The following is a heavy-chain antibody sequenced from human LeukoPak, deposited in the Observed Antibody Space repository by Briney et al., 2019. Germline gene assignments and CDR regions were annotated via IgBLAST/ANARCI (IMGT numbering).Heavy chain of an antibody. CDR3: ARGGYYGSGNDFRFDP. CDR2: IYTSGST. V-gene: IGHV4-61*02. CDR1: GGSINSGSYY. J-gene: IGHJ5*02. Sequence: SETLSLTCTVSGGSINSGSYYWSWIRQPAGKGLEWIGRIYTSGSTNYNPSLKSRVTISVDTSKSQFSLKLSSVTAADTAIYYCARGGYYGSGNDFRFDPWGQGTLVTVSS. D-gene: IGHD3-10*01.